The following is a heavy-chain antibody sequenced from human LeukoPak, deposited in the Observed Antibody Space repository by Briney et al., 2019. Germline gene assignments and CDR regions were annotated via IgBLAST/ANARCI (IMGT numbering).Heavy chain of an antibody. CDR1: GVSISSSSFF. CDR2: VSYSGTT. CDR3: AKLTCSSTFCPLDY. Sequence: PSETLSLTCTVSGVSISSSSFFWAWIRQPPGKGLEWIGTVSYSGTTYYSPSLKSRVTISVDTSKNQFSLRLTSVTAADTALYYCAKLTCSSTFCPLDYWGQGTLVTVSS. V-gene: IGHV4-39*01. J-gene: IGHJ4*02. D-gene: IGHD2-2*01.